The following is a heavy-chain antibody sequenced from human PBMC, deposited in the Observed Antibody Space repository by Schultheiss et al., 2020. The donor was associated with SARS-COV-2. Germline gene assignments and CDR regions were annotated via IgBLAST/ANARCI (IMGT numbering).Heavy chain of an antibody. CDR1: GGSISSYY. CDR2: IYYSGST. CDR3: ALYDILTGYPKGFDP. V-gene: IGHV4-59*08. D-gene: IGHD3-9*01. Sequence: TLSLTCTVSGGSISSYYWSWIRQPPGKGLEWIGYIYYSGSTNYNPSLKSRVTISVDTSKNQFSLKLSSVTAADTAVYYCALYDILTGYPKGFDPWGQGTLVTVSS. J-gene: IGHJ5*02.